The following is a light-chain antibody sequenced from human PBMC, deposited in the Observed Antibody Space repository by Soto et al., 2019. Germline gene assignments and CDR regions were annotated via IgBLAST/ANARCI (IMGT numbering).Light chain of an antibody. Sequence: QSALTQPASVSGSPGESVTISCTGTSSDVGAYKYASWYQQHPGKAPKLMIYEVSNRPSGVSNRFSGSKSGNTASLTISGPQADDEAHYYFNPYAGHIIRFQFGPASKVTV. V-gene: IGLV2-14*01. CDR3: NPYAGHIIRFQ. CDR1: SSDVGAYKY. CDR2: EVS. J-gene: IGLJ1*01.